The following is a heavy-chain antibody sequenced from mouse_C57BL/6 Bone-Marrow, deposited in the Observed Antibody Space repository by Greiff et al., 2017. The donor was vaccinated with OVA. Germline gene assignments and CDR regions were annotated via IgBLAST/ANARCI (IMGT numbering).Heavy chain of an antibody. D-gene: IGHD2-4*01. Sequence: QVQLQQPGAELVRPGSSVKLSCKASGYTFTSYWMHWVKQRPIQGLEWIGNIDPSDGVNHYNQKFKDKATLTVDKSSSTAYMQLSSLTSEDSAVYYCAREDYDSPPLFDDWGQGTSLTVSS. CDR2: IDPSDGVN. CDR1: GYTFTSYW. J-gene: IGHJ2*02. V-gene: IGHV1-52*01. CDR3: AREDYDSPPLFDD.